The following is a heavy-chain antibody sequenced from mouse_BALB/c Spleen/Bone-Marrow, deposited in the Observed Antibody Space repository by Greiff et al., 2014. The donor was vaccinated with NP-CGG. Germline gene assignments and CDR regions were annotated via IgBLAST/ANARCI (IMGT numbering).Heavy chain of an antibody. V-gene: IGHV2-5*01. D-gene: IGHD4-1*01. CDR2: IWRGGST. CDR3: AKGTGNGFAY. J-gene: IGHJ3*01. Sequence: VQLQQSGPGLVQPSQSLSITCTVSGFSLTSYGVHWARQSPGKGLEWLGVIWRGGSTDYNAAFMPRLSITKDNSKSQVFFKMNSLQADDTAIYYCAKGTGNGFAYWGQGTLVTVSA. CDR1: GFSLTSYG.